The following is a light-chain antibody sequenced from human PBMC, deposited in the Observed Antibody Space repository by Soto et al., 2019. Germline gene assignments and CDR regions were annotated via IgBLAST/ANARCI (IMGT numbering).Light chain of an antibody. J-gene: IGKJ4*01. CDR2: DAS. CDR3: QQYGTSPPLT. Sequence: IVLAQSPGTLSLSPGETATLSCRASQNFGSTYLAWYQQKPGQAPGLLIYDASIRATDIPDRFSGSGSGTDFTLTISRLEPEDFAVYYCQQYGTSPPLTFGGGTKVEI. CDR1: QNFGSTY. V-gene: IGKV3-20*01.